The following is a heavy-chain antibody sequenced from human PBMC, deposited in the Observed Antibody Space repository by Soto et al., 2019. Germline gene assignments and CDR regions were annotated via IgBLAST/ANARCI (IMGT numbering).Heavy chain of an antibody. CDR2: IYATGTT. D-gene: IGHD1-1*01. J-gene: IGHJ5*02. CDR3: VRDGTKTLRDWFDT. CDR1: GASISGFY. Sequence: LSLTCTVSGASISGFYWSWIRKSAGKGLEWIGRIYATGTTDYNPSLKSRVMMSVDTSKKQFSLKLRSVTAADTAVYYCVRDGTKTLRDWFDTWGQGISVTVSS. V-gene: IGHV4-4*07.